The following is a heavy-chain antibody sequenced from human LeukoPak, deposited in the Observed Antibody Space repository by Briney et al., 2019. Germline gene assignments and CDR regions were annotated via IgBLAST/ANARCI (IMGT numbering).Heavy chain of an antibody. CDR2: INPNSGDT. Sequence: ASVKVSCKASGYTFTGYYMHWVRQAPGQGLEWMGWINPNSGDTNYAQKFQGWVTMTRDTSISTAYMELSRLRSDDTAVYYCARQTGNSGSYPPPFDYWGQGTLVTVSS. CDR3: ARQTGNSGSYPPPFDY. J-gene: IGHJ4*02. CDR1: GYTFTGYY. D-gene: IGHD1-26*01. V-gene: IGHV1-2*04.